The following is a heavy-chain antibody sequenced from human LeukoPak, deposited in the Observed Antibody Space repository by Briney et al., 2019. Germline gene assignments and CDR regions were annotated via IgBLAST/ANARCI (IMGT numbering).Heavy chain of an antibody. Sequence: QPGGSLRLSCAASGFTFDDYAMHWVRQAPGKGLEWVSLISGDGGSTYYADSVKGRFTISRDNSKNSLYLQMNSLRTEDTALYYCASDCSGGSCQDWGQGTLVTVSS. CDR2: ISGDGGST. CDR3: ASDCSGGSCQD. D-gene: IGHD2-15*01. J-gene: IGHJ4*02. CDR1: GFTFDDYA. V-gene: IGHV3-43*02.